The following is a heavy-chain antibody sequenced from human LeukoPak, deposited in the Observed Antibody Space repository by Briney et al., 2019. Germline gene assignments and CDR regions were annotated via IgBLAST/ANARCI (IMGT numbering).Heavy chain of an antibody. Sequence: GGALRLSCTASGFTFSSYNMHWVRHPTGKGLEWVSAVCTAGDTYYPGSVKGRFTISRENAKNSLYLQMNSLGAGDTAVYYCARRGGSRGYYDAFDIWGQGTMVTVSS. J-gene: IGHJ3*02. CDR1: GFTFSSYN. CDR2: VCTAGDT. CDR3: ARRGGSRGYYDAFDI. V-gene: IGHV3-13*01. D-gene: IGHD3-22*01.